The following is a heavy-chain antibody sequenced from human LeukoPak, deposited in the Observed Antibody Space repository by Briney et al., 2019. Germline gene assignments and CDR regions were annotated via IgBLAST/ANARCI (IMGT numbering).Heavy chain of an antibody. CDR1: GFTFSSYP. V-gene: IGHV3-30*04. CDR2: ISYDGSNK. Sequence: GRSLRLSCAASGFTFSSYPMHWVRRAPGKGLEWVAVISYDGSNKYYGDSVKGRFTISRDNSKNTLYLQMNSLRAEDTAVYYCASRHYDFGYYWGQGTLVTVSS. CDR3: ASRHYDFGYY. D-gene: IGHD4-17*01. J-gene: IGHJ4*02.